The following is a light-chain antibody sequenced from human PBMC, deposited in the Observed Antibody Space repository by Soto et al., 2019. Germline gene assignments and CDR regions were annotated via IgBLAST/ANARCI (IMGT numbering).Light chain of an antibody. Sequence: EIVLTQSPGTLSLSPGERATLSCRASQSVRSNYLAWYQQKPGQAPRLLIYNSSTRATGIPDRFSGSGSGTDFTLTISRLEPEDVALYYCQQDRDLPQKFGQGTQVEIK. V-gene: IGKV3-20*01. CDR1: QSVRSNY. CDR2: NSS. J-gene: IGKJ1*01. CDR3: QQDRDLPQK.